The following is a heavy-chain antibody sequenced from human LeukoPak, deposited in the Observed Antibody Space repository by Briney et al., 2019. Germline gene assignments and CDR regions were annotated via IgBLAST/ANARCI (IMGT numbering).Heavy chain of an antibody. Sequence: GGSLRLSCAASGFTFRRHWMSWVRQAPGKGLEWVANMRDDGSEEFYVNSVKGRFTISRDNAKNSLYLQMNSLRAEDTAVYYCARVLVDIVVVNYFDFWGQGTLVTVSS. D-gene: IGHD5-12*01. CDR2: MRDDGSEE. CDR1: GFTFRRHW. J-gene: IGHJ4*02. CDR3: ARVLVDIVVVNYFDF. V-gene: IGHV3-7*01.